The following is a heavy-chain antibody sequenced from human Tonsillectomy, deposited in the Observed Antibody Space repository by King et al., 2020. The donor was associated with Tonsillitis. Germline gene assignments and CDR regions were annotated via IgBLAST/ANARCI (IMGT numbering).Heavy chain of an antibody. CDR3: AREYSSSWNYYYGMDV. J-gene: IGHJ6*02. D-gene: IGHD6-6*01. Sequence: VQLQESGPGLVKPSETLSLTCTVSGGSISSYYWSWIRQPPGKGLEWIGYIYYSGSTNYNPSLKSRVTISVDTSKNQFSLKLSSVTAADTAVYYCAREYSSSWNYYYGMDVWGQGTTVTVSS. CDR2: IYYSGST. V-gene: IGHV4-59*12. CDR1: GGSISSYY.